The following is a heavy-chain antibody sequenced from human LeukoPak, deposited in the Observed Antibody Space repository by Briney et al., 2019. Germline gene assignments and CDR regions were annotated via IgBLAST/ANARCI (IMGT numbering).Heavy chain of an antibody. Sequence: AGGSLRLSCAASGFSFSTYSMNWVRQAPGKGLEWVSYIGSGSSVIYYADFVKGRFTISRDNAKNSLYLQMNSLRDEDTAVYYCARAGCHGVCPGYYYYYGMDVWGQGTTVTVSS. D-gene: IGHD2-8*01. V-gene: IGHV3-48*02. J-gene: IGHJ6*02. CDR2: IGSGSSVI. CDR1: GFSFSTYS. CDR3: ARAGCHGVCPGYYYYYGMDV.